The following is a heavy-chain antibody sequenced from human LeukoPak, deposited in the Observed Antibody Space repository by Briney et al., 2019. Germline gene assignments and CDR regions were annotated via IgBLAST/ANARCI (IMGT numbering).Heavy chain of an antibody. D-gene: IGHD3-10*01. J-gene: IGHJ4*02. Sequence: PGRSLRLSCAASGFTFDDYAMHWVRQAPGKGLEWVSGISWNSGSIGYADSVKGRFTISRDNAKNSLYLQMNSLRSEDTAVYYCARAMVRGVMPYWGQGTLVTASS. CDR2: ISWNSGSI. CDR3: ARAMVRGVMPY. CDR1: GFTFDDYA. V-gene: IGHV3-9*01.